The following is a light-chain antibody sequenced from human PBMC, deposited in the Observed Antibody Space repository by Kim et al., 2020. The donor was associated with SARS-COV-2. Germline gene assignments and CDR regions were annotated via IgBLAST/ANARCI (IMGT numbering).Light chain of an antibody. CDR1: ESISNY. CDR3: QQRNNWPHLT. CDR2: DAS. V-gene: IGKV3-11*01. Sequence: SPGERATPSCRASESISNYVAWYQQKPGQAPRLVIYDASNRAPGIPARFSGSGSGTDFTLSISSLQPEDFAVYFCQQRNNWPHLTFGGGTKVDIK. J-gene: IGKJ4*01.